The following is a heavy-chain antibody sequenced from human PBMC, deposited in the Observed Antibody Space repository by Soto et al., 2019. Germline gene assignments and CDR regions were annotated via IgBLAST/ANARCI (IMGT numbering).Heavy chain of an antibody. Sequence: GGSLRLFCAASGFTFSNAWMNWVRQAPGKGLEWVGRIKSKTDGGTTDYTAPVKGRFTISRDDSKNTLYLQMNSLKTEDTAVYYCTRFSSSWYRYFDYWGQGTLVTAPQ. V-gene: IGHV3-15*07. J-gene: IGHJ4*02. CDR3: TRFSSSWYRYFDY. CDR2: IKSKTDGGTT. CDR1: GFTFSNAW. D-gene: IGHD6-13*01.